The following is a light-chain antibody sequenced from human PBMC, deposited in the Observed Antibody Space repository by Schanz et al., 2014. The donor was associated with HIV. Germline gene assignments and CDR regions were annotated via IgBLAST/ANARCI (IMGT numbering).Light chain of an antibody. J-gene: IGLJ3*02. CDR3: CSYTSSSTWV. CDR2: DVN. V-gene: IGLV2-14*03. CDR1: SSDIGAYSY. Sequence: QSALTQPASVSGSPGQSLTISCTGTSSDIGAYSYVSWYQHHPGKAPKLMIYDVNYRPSGVSSRFSGSKSGNTASLTISGLQADDEADYYCCSYTSSSTWVFGGGTKLTVL.